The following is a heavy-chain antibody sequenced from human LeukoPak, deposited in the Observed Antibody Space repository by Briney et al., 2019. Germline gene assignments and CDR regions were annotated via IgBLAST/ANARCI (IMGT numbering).Heavy chain of an antibody. J-gene: IGHJ4*02. CDR3: ARETRGGTYRYNFLDY. CDR2: IDSSGTVR. CDR1: GFTFSNFD. V-gene: IGHV3-48*03. Sequence: GGSLRLSCAASGFTFSNFDMTWVRQAPGKGLEWLSYIDSSGTVRYYADSVNRRFTISRDNAKNSLHLQMGSLRAEDTAVYYCARETRGGTYRYNFLDYWGLGTLVTVSS. D-gene: IGHD3-16*02.